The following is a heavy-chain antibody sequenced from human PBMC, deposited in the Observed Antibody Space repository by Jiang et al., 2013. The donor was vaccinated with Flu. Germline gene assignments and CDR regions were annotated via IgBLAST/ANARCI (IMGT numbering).Heavy chain of an antibody. Sequence: SGYSFTSYWISWVRQMPGKGLEWMGRFDPTDSYTNYSPSFQGHVTISADKSISTAYLYWSSLKASDTAVYFCARLRDGTLDYWGQGTLVTVSS. D-gene: IGHD1-7*01. J-gene: IGHJ4*02. CDR1: GYSFTSYW. CDR2: FDPTDSYT. V-gene: IGHV5-10-1*01. CDR3: ARLRDGTLDY.